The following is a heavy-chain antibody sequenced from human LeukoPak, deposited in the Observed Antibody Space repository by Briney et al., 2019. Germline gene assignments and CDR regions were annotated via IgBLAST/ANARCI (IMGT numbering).Heavy chain of an antibody. CDR1: GYSFSDFW. J-gene: IGHJ4*02. Sequence: GEALKISCKGSGYSFSDFWVAWGLQMPGKGRGGMGIIYPGDSDTRYSPSFQGPVTISADKSISTAYLQLSRLKASDTAMYYCARSWPMAQNLDCWGQGTLVTVSS. CDR3: ARSWPMAQNLDC. V-gene: IGHV5-51*01. CDR2: IYPGDSDT. D-gene: IGHD3-10*01.